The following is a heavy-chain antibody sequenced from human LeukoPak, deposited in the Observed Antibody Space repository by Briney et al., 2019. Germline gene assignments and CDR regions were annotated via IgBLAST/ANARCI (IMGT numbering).Heavy chain of an antibody. CDR1: GFTFSSYS. J-gene: IGHJ5*02. CDR2: ISSSSSYI. V-gene: IGHV3-21*01. CDR3: ARDRYSSPLFDP. D-gene: IGHD6-13*01. Sequence: GGSLGLSCAASGFTFSSYSMNWVRQAPGKGLEWVSSISSSSSYIYYADSVKGRFTISRDNAKNSLYLQMNSLRAEDTAVYYCARDRYSSPLFDPWGQGTLVTVSS.